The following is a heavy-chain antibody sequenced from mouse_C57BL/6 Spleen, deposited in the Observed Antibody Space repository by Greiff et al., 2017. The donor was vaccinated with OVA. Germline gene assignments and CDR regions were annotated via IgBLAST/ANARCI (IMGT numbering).Heavy chain of an antibody. V-gene: IGHV1-26*01. Sequence: VQLQQSGPELVKPGASVKISCKASGYTFTDYYMNWVKQSHGKSLEWIGDINPNNGGTSYNQKFKGKATLTVDKSSSTAYMERRRLTSEDSAVYYCARDYYYGSSPLFDYWGQGTTLTGSS. CDR3: ARDYYYGSSPLFDY. CDR2: INPNNGGT. D-gene: IGHD1-1*01. J-gene: IGHJ2*01. CDR1: GYTFTDYY.